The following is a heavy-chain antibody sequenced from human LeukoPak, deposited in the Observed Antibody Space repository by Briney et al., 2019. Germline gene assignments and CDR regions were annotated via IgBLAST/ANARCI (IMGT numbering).Heavy chain of an antibody. CDR3: AKDRVSGSSWYYFDY. Sequence: GGSLRLSCAASGFTFRSYWMSWVRQARGKGLEWVANIKPDGSEKYYVDSVKGRFTISRDNAKNSLYLQMNSLRAEDTALYYCAKDRVSGSSWYYFDYWGQGTLVTVSS. D-gene: IGHD6-13*01. V-gene: IGHV3-7*03. CDR2: IKPDGSEK. CDR1: GFTFRSYW. J-gene: IGHJ4*02.